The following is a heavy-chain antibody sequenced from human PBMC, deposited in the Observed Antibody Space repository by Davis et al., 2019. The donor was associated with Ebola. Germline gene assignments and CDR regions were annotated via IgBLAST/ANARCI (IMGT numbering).Heavy chain of an antibody. J-gene: IGHJ4*02. CDR3: ARRGTSSGYYFDY. D-gene: IGHD3-22*01. CDR1: GYSISSGYY. V-gene: IGHV4-38-2*02. CDR2: IYHSGST. Sequence: SETLSLTCTVSGYSISSGYYWGWIRQPPGKGLEWIGSIYHSGSTYYNPSLKSRVTISVDTSKNQFSLRLNSVTAADTAVYYCARRGTSSGYYFDYWGQGTLVTVSS.